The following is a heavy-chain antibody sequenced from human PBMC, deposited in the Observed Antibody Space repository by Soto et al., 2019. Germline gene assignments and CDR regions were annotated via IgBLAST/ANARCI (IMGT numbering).Heavy chain of an antibody. J-gene: IGHJ6*02. CDR1: GFTFSSYA. Sequence: QVPLVESGGGVVQPGRSLRLSCAASGFTFSSYAMHWVRQAPGKGLEWVAVISYDGSNKYYADSVKGRFTISRDNSKNTRYLQMNSLRAEDTAVYYCARDRSMATTYYYYGMDVWGQGTTVTVSS. CDR2: ISYDGSNK. D-gene: IGHD5-12*01. V-gene: IGHV3-30-3*01. CDR3: ARDRSMATTYYYYGMDV.